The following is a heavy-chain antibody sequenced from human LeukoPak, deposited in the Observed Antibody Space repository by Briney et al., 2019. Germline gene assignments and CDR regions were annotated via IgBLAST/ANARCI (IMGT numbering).Heavy chain of an antibody. CDR1: GYTFTSYG. Sequence: ASVKVSCKASGYTFTSYGISWVRQAPGQGLEWMGWISVYKGNTNYAQKLQGRVTMTTDTSTSTAYMELRSLRSDDTAVYYCARVSGSGGFQYYYGMDVWGKGTTVTVSS. J-gene: IGHJ6*04. CDR2: ISVYKGNT. CDR3: ARVSGSGGFQYYYGMDV. V-gene: IGHV1-18*04. D-gene: IGHD3-10*01.